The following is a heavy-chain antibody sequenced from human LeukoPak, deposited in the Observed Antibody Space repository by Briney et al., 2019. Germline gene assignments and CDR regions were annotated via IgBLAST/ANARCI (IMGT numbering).Heavy chain of an antibody. CDR3: ARPFARGPGPSEWLLRDQYYYMDV. CDR1: GVSFSGYY. V-gene: IGHV4-34*01. Sequence: SDTLSLTCGVYGVSFSGYYLSWIRQPPGKGLERNGEINHIGSTNYNPSLKSRVTISVDTSKNHFFLKLSSVTAADTAVYYCARPFARGPGPSEWLLRDQYYYMDVWGKGTKVTVSS. CDR2: INHIGST. D-gene: IGHD3-3*01. J-gene: IGHJ6*03.